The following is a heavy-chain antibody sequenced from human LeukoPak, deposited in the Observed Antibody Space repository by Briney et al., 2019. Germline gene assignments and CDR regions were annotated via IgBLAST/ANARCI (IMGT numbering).Heavy chain of an antibody. V-gene: IGHV3-30*03. CDR2: ISYDGSNK. CDR1: GFTFSSYG. CDR3: ARDSKYQLLYYGLDY. J-gene: IGHJ4*02. D-gene: IGHD2-2*02. Sequence: PGRSLRLSCAASGFTFSSYGMHWVRQAPGKGLEWVAVISYDGSNKYYADSVKGRFTISRDNSKNTLYLQMNSLRAEDTAVYYCARDSKYQLLYYGLDYWGQGTLVTVSS.